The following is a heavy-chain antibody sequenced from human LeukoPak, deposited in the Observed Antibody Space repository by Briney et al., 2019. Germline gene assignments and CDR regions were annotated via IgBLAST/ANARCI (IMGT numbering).Heavy chain of an antibody. CDR3: ARERGSIVVVPAAIPPYYYYGMDV. CDR1: GYTFTGYY. D-gene: IGHD2-2*02. J-gene: IGHJ6*02. CDR2: INPNSGGT. V-gene: IGHV1-2*02. Sequence: ASVKVSCKASGYTFTGYYMHWVRQAPGQGLEWMGWINPNSGGTNYAQKFQGRVTMTRDTSISTAYMELSRLRSDDTAVYYCARERGSIVVVPAAIPPYYYYGMDVWGQGTTVTVSS.